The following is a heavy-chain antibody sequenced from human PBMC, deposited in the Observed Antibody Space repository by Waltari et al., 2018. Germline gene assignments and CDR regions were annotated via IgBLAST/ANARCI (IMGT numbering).Heavy chain of an antibody. Sequence: EVQLVESGGGLVQPGGSLRLSCAASGFTFSSYWMSGVRQAPGKGLEWVANIKQDGSEKYYVDSVKGRFTISRDNAKNSLYLQMNSLRAEDTAVYYCARGSTVGGGAPYYWGQGTLVTVSS. V-gene: IGHV3-7*01. D-gene: IGHD1-26*01. J-gene: IGHJ4*02. CDR2: IKQDGSEK. CDR3: ARGSTVGGGAPYY. CDR1: GFTFSSYW.